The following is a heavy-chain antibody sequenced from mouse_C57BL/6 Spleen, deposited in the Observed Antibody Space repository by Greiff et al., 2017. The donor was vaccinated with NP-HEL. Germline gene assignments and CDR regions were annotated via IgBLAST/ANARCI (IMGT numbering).Heavy chain of an antibody. CDR2: ISNGGGGT. D-gene: IGHD1-1*01. V-gene: IGHV5-12*01. CDR1: GFTFSDYY. J-gene: IGHJ4*01. CDR3: ARHKSVYGSSDYAMDY. Sequence: EVKLMESGGGLVQPGGSLKLSCAASGFTFSDYYMYWVRQTPEKRLEWVAYISNGGGGTYDPDTVKGRFTISRDKAKHTLYLQMSRLKSEDTAMYYCARHKSVYGSSDYAMDYWGQGTSVTVSS.